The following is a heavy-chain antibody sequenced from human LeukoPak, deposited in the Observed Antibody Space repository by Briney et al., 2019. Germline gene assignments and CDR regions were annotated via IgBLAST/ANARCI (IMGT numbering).Heavy chain of an antibody. CDR3: ARERRNREGYGMDV. Sequence: SETLSLTCAVYGGSFSGYYWSWIRQPPGKGLEWIGEINHSGSTNYNPSLKSRVTISVDTSKNQFSLKLSSVTAADTAVYYCARERRNREGYGMDVWGQGTTVTVSS. CDR2: INHSGST. CDR1: GGSFSGYY. D-gene: IGHD1-26*01. J-gene: IGHJ6*02. V-gene: IGHV4-34*01.